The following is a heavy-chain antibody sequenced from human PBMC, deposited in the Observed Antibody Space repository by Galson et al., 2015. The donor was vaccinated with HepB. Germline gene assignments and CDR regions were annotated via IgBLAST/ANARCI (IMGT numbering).Heavy chain of an antibody. CDR1: GFAFSSYG. Sequence: SLRLSCAASGFAFSSYGMHWVRQAPGKGLEWVAAILYDGSNKYYADSAKGRFTISRDNSKNTLYLQMNSLRAEDTAVYYCAKDYRGYTTFPNYGMDVWGQGTTVTVSS. J-gene: IGHJ6*02. V-gene: IGHV3-30*18. CDR2: ILYDGSNK. D-gene: IGHD3-3*01. CDR3: AKDYRGYTTFPNYGMDV.